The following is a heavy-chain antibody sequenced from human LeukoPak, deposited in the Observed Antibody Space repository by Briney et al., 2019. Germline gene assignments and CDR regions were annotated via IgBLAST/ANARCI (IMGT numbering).Heavy chain of an antibody. Sequence: SETLSLTCTVSGGSISSYYWSWIRQPPGKGLEWIGYIYYSGSTNYNPSLKSRVTISVDTSKNQFSLKLSTVTAADTAVYYCASVGGSSDFDYWGQGTLVTVSS. D-gene: IGHD6-6*01. CDR2: IYYSGST. CDR3: ASVGGSSDFDY. V-gene: IGHV4-59*01. J-gene: IGHJ4*02. CDR1: GGSISSYY.